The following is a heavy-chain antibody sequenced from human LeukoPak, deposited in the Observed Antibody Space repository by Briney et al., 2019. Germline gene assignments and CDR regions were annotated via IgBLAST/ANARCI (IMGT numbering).Heavy chain of an antibody. Sequence: PGGSLRLSCAASGFTFGSYGMHWVRQAPGKGLEWVAVIWYGGSNKYYADSVKGRFTISRDNSKNTLYLQMNSLRAEDTAVYYCAITKPADTAMVGGAFDIWGQGTMVTVSS. D-gene: IGHD5-18*01. CDR3: AITKPADTAMVGGAFDI. CDR1: GFTFGSYG. V-gene: IGHV3-33*08. J-gene: IGHJ3*02. CDR2: IWYGGSNK.